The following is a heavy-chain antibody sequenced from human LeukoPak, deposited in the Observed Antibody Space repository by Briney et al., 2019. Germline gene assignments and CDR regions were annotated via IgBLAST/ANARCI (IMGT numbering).Heavy chain of an antibody. CDR2: IYYSGST. CDR1: GGSISSSSYY. Sequence: SETLSLTCTVSGGSISSSSYYWGWIRQPPGKGLEWIGSIYYSGSTYYNPSLKSRVTISVDTSKNQFSLKLSSVTAADTAVYYCARGIAVAGTVSDYWGQGTLVTVSS. V-gene: IGHV4-39*01. J-gene: IGHJ4*02. CDR3: ARGIAVAGTVSDY. D-gene: IGHD6-19*01.